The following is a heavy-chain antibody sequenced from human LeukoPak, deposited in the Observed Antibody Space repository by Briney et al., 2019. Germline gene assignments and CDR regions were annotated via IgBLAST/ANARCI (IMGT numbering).Heavy chain of an antibody. D-gene: IGHD6-13*01. V-gene: IGHV3-33*01. CDR1: GFTFSSYG. CDR3: ASHGIAAAGTGGYFDY. CDR2: IWYDGSNK. J-gene: IGHJ4*02. Sequence: GRSLRLSCAASGFTFSSYGRHWVRQAAGKGREWVAVIWYDGSNKYYAHSVKGRFTISRDNSKNTLCLQMNSLRATDTAVYYCASHGIAAAGTGGYFDYWGQGTLVTVSS.